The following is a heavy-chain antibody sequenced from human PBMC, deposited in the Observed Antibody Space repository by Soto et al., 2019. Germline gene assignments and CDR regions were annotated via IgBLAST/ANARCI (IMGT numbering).Heavy chain of an antibody. J-gene: IGHJ5*02. Sequence: PSETLSLTCTVSVRSLSSYSLTWSRQPAGKGLEWIGYIYYRGSTHYNPSLKSRVTISVDTSKNQFSRKLSSVTAADTAVYYCARDRTGTTGWFDPWGQRTLVTVSS. D-gene: IGHD1-7*01. CDR3: ARDRTGTTGWFDP. CDR1: VRSLSSYS. V-gene: IGHV4-59*01. CDR2: IYYRGST.